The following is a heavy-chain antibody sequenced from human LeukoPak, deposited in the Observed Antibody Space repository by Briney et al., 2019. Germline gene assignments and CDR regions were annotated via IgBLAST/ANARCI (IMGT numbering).Heavy chain of an antibody. CDR1: GFSFSSYG. CDR2: ISGSSSTI. CDR3: ARGDNSAFDI. D-gene: IGHD3-22*01. Sequence: GGSLRLSCAASGFSFSSYGMNWVRQAPGKGLEWVSYISGSSSTIYYADSVKGRFTISRDNAKNSLFLQMNSLRDEDTAVYYCARGDNSAFDIWGQGTMVTVSS. J-gene: IGHJ3*02. V-gene: IGHV3-48*02.